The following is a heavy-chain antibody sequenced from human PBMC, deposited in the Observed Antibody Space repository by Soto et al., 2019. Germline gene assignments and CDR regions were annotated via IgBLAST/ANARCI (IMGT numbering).Heavy chain of an antibody. V-gene: IGHV1-8*01. Sequence: ASVKVSCKASGYTFTSYDINWVRQATGQGLEWMGWMNPNSGNTGYAQKFQGRVTMTRNTSISTAYMELSSLRSDDTAVYYCARVVREYGMDVWGQGTTVTVSS. D-gene: IGHD3-10*01. CDR1: GYTFTSYD. J-gene: IGHJ6*02. CDR3: ARVVREYGMDV. CDR2: MNPNSGNT.